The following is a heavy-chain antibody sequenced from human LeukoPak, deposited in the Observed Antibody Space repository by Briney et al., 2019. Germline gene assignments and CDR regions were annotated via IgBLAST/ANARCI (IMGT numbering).Heavy chain of an antibody. CDR1: GFTFSSYS. Sequence: GGSLRLSCAASGFTFSSYSMNWVRQAPGKGLEWVSSISSSSSYIYYADSVKGRFTISRDNAKNSLYPQMNSLRAEDTAVYYCARDTGYSSSLNWFDPWGQGTLVTVSS. D-gene: IGHD6-13*01. J-gene: IGHJ5*02. V-gene: IGHV3-21*01. CDR3: ARDTGYSSSLNWFDP. CDR2: ISSSSSYI.